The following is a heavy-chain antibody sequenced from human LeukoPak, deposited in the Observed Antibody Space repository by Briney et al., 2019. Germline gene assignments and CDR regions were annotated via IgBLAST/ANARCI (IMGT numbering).Heavy chain of an antibody. V-gene: IGHV4-4*09. J-gene: IGHJ4*02. Sequence: SETLSLTCTVSGGSISSYYWSWIRQPPGKGREGLGYIYTSGSTNYNPSLKSRVTISVDTSKNQFSLKLSSVTAADTAVYYCARYAVRGYYFDYWGQGTLVTVSS. CDR2: IYTSGST. D-gene: IGHD3-16*01. CDR3: ARYAVRGYYFDY. CDR1: GGSISSYY.